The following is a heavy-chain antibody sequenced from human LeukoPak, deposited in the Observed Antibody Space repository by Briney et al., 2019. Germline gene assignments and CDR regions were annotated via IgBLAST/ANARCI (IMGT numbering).Heavy chain of an antibody. V-gene: IGHV1-69*04. CDR1: GGTFSSYV. CDR3: ASERGATQYFDY. CDR2: IIPMLDIQ. J-gene: IGHJ4*02. Sequence: ASVKVSCKASGGTFSSYVITWVRQAPGQGLEWMGRIIPMLDIQNYTQKFQGRVTITADKSTSTAYMELSSLRSEDTAVYYCASERGATQYFDYWGQGTLVTVSS. D-gene: IGHD3-10*01.